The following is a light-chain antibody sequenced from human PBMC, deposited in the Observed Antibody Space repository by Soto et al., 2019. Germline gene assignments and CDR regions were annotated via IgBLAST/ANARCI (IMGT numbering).Light chain of an antibody. CDR2: VAS. CDR3: QQYDNWPPIT. V-gene: IGKV3-15*01. J-gene: IGKJ5*01. Sequence: EIVMTQSPATLSVSPGERATLSCSASQSVSSNLAWSQQKRGQAPRLLIYVASTRATGIPARFSGSGSGTEFTLTINSLQSEDFAVYYCQQYDNWPPITFGQGTRVEIK. CDR1: QSVSSN.